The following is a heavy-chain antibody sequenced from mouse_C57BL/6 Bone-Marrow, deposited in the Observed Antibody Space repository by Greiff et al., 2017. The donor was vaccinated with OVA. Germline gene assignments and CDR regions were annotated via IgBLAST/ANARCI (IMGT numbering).Heavy chain of an antibody. D-gene: IGHD1-3*01. CDR2: IDPENGDT. J-gene: IGHJ3*01. CDR3: ASSSLFAY. CDR1: GFNIKDDY. V-gene: IGHV14-4*01. Sequence: VQLKESGAELVRPGASVKLSCTASGFNIKDDYMHWVKQRPEQGLEWIGWIDPENGDTEYAGKFKGKATLTADKSSSTAYMQLLSLTSESSAVSFCASSSLFAYWGQGTLVTVSA.